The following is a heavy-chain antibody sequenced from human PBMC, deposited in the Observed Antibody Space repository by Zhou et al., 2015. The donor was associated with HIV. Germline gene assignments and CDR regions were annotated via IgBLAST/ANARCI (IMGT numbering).Heavy chain of an antibody. V-gene: IGHV1-69*18. D-gene: IGHD2-15*01. CDR3: ARDLRYCSGGSCYGSDWFDP. Sequence: QVQLVQSGAEVKKPGSSVKVSCKASGGTFSTYSISWVRQAPGQGLEWMGRIIPMFNRTNYVQKFQGRLTISADESTSTAYMVLSNLRSEDTAVYYCARDLRYCSGGSCYGSDWFDPWGQGTLVTVSS. CDR1: GGTFSTYS. J-gene: IGHJ5*02. CDR2: IIPMFNRT.